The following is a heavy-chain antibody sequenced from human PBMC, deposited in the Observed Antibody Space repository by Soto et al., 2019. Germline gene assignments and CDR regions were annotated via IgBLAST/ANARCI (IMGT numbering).Heavy chain of an antibody. D-gene: IGHD3-10*01. CDR2: IYEAGTT. Sequence: PSETLSLTCAVSGASISRTGFHWGWIRQPPGRGLEWIGSIYEAGTTFYNSSLKSRVTISADTSKNHFSLQLNSVTAADTAVYYCARRGSGHTFDYWGQGTLVTVSS. CDR3: ARRGSGHTFDY. V-gene: IGHV4-39*02. CDR1: GASISRTGFH. J-gene: IGHJ4*02.